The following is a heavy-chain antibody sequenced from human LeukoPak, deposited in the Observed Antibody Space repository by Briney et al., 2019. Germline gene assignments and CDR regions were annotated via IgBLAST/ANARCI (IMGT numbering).Heavy chain of an antibody. J-gene: IGHJ4*02. CDR3: AKEGRYCSGGSCCTDY. V-gene: IGHV3-30*18. CDR2: ISYDGSNK. Sequence: PGGSLRLSCAASGFTFSSYGMHWVRQAPGKGLEWVAVISYDGSNKYYADSVKGRFTISRDNSKNTLYLQMNSLRAEDTAVYYCAKEGRYCSGGSCCTDYWGQGTLVTVSS. D-gene: IGHD2-15*01. CDR1: GFTFSSYG.